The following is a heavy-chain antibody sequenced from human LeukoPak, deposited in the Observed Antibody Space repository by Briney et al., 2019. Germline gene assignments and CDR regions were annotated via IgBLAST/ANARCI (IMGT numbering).Heavy chain of an antibody. Sequence: GGSLRLSCTASGFTFSSYSMSWVRQAPGKGLEWVAYIAYTGTIHYADSVRGRFAISRDNAKSSLFLQLNSLRAEDTAVYYCARDPHSLDYWGQGALVTVSS. V-gene: IGHV3-48*01. J-gene: IGHJ4*02. CDR1: GFTFSSYS. CDR2: IAYTGTI. CDR3: ARDPHSLDY.